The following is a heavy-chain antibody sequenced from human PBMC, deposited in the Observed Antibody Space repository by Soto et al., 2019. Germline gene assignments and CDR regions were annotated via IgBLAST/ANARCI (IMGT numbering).Heavy chain of an antibody. CDR2: INAGNGNT. CDR1: GYTFTSYA. D-gene: IGHD3-10*01. Sequence: ASVKVSCKASGYTFTSYAMLWVRQAPGQRLEWMGWINAGNGNTKYSQNFQGRVTITRDTSASTAYMELSGLRSEDTAVYYCARGAPPDYWGLGTLVTVSS. V-gene: IGHV1-3*01. J-gene: IGHJ4*02. CDR3: ARGAPPDY.